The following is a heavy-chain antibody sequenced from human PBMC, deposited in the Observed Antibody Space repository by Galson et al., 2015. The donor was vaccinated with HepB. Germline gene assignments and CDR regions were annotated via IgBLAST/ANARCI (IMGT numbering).Heavy chain of an antibody. Sequence: SLRLSCAASGFTFSSYAMSWVRQAPGKGLEWVSAISGSGGSTYYADSVKGRFTISRDNSKNTLYLQMNSLRAEDTAVYYCAKDLGALERTSSYYGMDVWGQGTTVTVSS. CDR3: AKDLGALERTSSYYGMDV. V-gene: IGHV3-23*01. J-gene: IGHJ6*02. CDR1: GFTFSSYA. CDR2: ISGSGGST. D-gene: IGHD1-1*01.